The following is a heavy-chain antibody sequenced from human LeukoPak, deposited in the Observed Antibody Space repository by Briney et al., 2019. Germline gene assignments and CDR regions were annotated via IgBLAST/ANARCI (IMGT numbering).Heavy chain of an antibody. CDR1: GGTFSSYA. CDR3: ARAKQQPYPSFDY. V-gene: IGHV1-69*06. D-gene: IGHD6-13*01. J-gene: IGHJ4*02. Sequence: GASVKVSCKASGGTFSSYAISWVRQAPGQGLKWMGGIIPIFGTANYAQKFQGRVTITADKSTSTAYMELSSLRSEDTAVYYCARAKQQPYPSFDYWGQGTLVTVSS. CDR2: IIPIFGTA.